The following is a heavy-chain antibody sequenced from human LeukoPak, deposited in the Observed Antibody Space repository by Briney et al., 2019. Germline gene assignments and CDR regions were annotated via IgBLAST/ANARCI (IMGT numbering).Heavy chain of an antibody. V-gene: IGHV3-23*01. D-gene: IGHD6-13*01. J-gene: IGHJ4*02. CDR2: ISGSGSAT. CDR1: GFTFSNSA. Sequence: GGSLRLSCAASGFTFSNSAMSWVRQAPGKGLEWVSGISGSGSATYYADSVKGRFTISRDNSKNTLDLQMNSLRVDDTAVYYCARVMWEQLAFDYWGQGTLVAVSS. CDR3: ARVMWEQLAFDY.